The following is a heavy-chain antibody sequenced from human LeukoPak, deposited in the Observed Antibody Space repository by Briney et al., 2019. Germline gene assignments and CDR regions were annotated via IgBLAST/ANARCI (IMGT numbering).Heavy chain of an antibody. CDR3: ARDAPYYYDSSGYYSAFDI. CDR2: INPNSGGT. CDR1: GYTFTGYY. J-gene: IGHJ3*02. D-gene: IGHD3-22*01. V-gene: IGHV1-2*02. Sequence: GASVKVSCKASGYTFTGYYMHWVRQAPGQGLEWMGWINPNSGGTNYAQKFQGRVTMTRDTSISTAYMELSRLRSDDTAVYYCARDAPYYYDSSGYYSAFDIWGQGTMVTVSS.